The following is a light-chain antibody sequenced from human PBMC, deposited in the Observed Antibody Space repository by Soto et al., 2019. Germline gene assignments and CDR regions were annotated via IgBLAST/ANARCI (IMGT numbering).Light chain of an antibody. Sequence: EIVLTQSPDTLSVSLGERATLSCRASQSLRSSLAWYQQKPGQAPRLLIYDVSNRATGIPARFSGSGSGTDFTLTISSLEPEDFAVYYCQQRSNWPRTFGQGTKVDIK. V-gene: IGKV3-11*01. CDR3: QQRSNWPRT. CDR1: QSLRSS. CDR2: DVS. J-gene: IGKJ1*01.